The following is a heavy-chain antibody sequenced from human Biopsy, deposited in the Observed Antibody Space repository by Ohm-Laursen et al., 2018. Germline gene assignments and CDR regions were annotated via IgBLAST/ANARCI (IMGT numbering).Heavy chain of an antibody. J-gene: IGHJ1*01. CDR3: ARGSNEYGGLYFPH. CDR2: ISHTGYT. D-gene: IGHD4-23*01. Sequence: GTLSLTCTVSGGSFTGHYWTWIRQPPGKGLEWIGHISHTGYTSYKSSLKSRVTILLDTSRKHFSLRLTSLAAADTAVYYCARGSNEYGGLYFPHWGQGTLVTVSS. CDR1: GGSFTGHY. V-gene: IGHV4-59*11.